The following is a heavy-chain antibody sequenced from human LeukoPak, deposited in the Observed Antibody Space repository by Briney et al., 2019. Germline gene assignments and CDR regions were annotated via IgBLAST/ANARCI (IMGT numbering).Heavy chain of an antibody. V-gene: IGHV4-34*01. CDR2: INHSGST. Sequence: PSETLSLTCAVYGGSFSGYYWSWIRQPPGKGLEWIGEINHSGSTNYNPSLKSRVTISVDTSKNQFSLKLSSVTAADTAVYYCARDSRIAAAGISYYYYYGMDVWGQGTTVTVSS. D-gene: IGHD6-13*01. J-gene: IGHJ6*02. CDR3: ARDSRIAAAGISYYYYYGMDV. CDR1: GGSFSGYY.